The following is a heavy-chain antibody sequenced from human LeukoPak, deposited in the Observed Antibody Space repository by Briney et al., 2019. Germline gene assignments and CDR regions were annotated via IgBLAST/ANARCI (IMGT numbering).Heavy chain of an antibody. D-gene: IGHD3-22*01. CDR2: ISWNSGSI. J-gene: IGHJ4*02. CDR3: AKDNYYDSSGYYIDY. CDR1: GYTFDDYA. V-gene: IGHV3-9*01. Sequence: GRSLRLSCAASGYTFDDYAMHWVRQAPGKGLEWASGISWNSGSIGYADSVKGRFTISRDNAKNSLYLQMNSLRAEDTALYYCAKDNYYDSSGYYIDYWGQGTLVTVSS.